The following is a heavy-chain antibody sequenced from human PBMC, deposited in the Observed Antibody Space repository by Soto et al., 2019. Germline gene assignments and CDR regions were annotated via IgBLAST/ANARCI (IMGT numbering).Heavy chain of an antibody. CDR3: ARGRYGDY. J-gene: IGHJ4*02. D-gene: IGHD1-1*01. CDR1: GYAFTTYG. CDR2: ISAHNGNT. V-gene: IGHV1-18*01. Sequence: QVHLVQSGAEVKKPGASVKVSCQASGYAFTTYGITWVRQAPGQGLEWMGWISAHNGNTNYAQKLQGRVTVTRDTTTSTAYMELRSLRSADTAVYYWARGRYGDYWGQGALVTVSS.